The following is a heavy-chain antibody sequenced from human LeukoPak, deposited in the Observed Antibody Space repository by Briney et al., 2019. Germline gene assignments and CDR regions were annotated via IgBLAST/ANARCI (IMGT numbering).Heavy chain of an antibody. V-gene: IGHV4-34*01. J-gene: IGHJ4*02. CDR1: GLSFSGYY. CDR3: ARGAHAFHGEDY. D-gene: IGHD4-17*01. CDR2: INHSGST. Sequence: SETLSLTCAVYGLSFSGYYWSWLRQPPGNGLKGSGDINHSGSTNYNTSLKSRVTISVDTSKNQFSLKLRSMTAADTAVYYCARGAHAFHGEDYWGQGTLVTVST.